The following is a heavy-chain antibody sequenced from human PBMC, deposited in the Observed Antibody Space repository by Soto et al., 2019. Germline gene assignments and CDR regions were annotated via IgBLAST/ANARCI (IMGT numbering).Heavy chain of an antibody. CDR2: MNPDSGHT. V-gene: IGHV1-8*01. D-gene: IGHD3-10*01. Sequence: QVQLVQSGAEVRTPGASVKVSCKASGYTFTSYDINWVRQATGQGPEWMGWMNPDSGHTGYVQKFQGRVTMTRNTVISTAYMELSSLISEDTAVYYCSSSGGGSNVNFDYWGQGTLVTVSS. J-gene: IGHJ4*02. CDR3: SSSGGGSNVNFDY. CDR1: GYTFTSYD.